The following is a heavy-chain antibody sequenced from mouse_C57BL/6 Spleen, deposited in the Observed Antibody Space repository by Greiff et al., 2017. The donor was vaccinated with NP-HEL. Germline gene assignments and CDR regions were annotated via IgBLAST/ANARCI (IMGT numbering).Heavy chain of an antibody. D-gene: IGHD2-1*01. CDR3: ARGSYGNYGVFDY. CDR1: GYTFTDYN. Sequence: VQLKQSGPELVKPGASVKIPCKASGYTFTDYNMDWVKQSHGKSLEWIGDINPNNGGTIYNQKFKGKATLTVDKSSSTAYMELRSLTSEDTAVYYCARGSYGNYGVFDYWGQGTTLTVSS. J-gene: IGHJ2*01. CDR2: INPNNGGT. V-gene: IGHV1-18*01.